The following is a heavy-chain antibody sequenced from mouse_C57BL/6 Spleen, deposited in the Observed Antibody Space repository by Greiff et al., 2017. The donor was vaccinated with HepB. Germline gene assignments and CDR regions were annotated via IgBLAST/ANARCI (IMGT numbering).Heavy chain of an antibody. CDR1: GFTFSDYG. CDR3: ARGNYYFDY. J-gene: IGHJ2*01. CDR2: ISSGSSTI. V-gene: IGHV5-17*01. Sequence: EVKLMESGGGLVKPGGSLKLSCAASGFTFSDYGMHWVRQAPEKGLEWVAYISSGSSTIYYADTVKGRFTISRNNAKKTLFLQMTSLRSEDTAMYYCARGNYYFDYWGQGTTLTVSS. D-gene: IGHD2-1*01.